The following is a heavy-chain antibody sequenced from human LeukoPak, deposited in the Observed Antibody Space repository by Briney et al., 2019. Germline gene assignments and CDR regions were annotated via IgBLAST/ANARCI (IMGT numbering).Heavy chain of an antibody. V-gene: IGHV3-33*01. J-gene: IGHJ4*02. CDR3: ARDPTPPYDSSGYPDY. D-gene: IGHD3-22*01. CDR2: IWYDGSNK. Sequence: PGRSLRLSCAASGFTSSSYGMHWVRQAPGKGLEWVAVIWYDGSNKYYADSVKGRFTISRDNSKNTLYLQMNSLRAEDTAVYYCARDPTPPYDSSGYPDYWGQGTLVTVSS. CDR1: GFTSSSYG.